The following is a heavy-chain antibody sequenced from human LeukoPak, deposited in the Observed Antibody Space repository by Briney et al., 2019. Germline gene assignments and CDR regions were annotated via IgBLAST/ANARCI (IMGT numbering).Heavy chain of an antibody. V-gene: IGHV4-59*01. CDR3: ARGVNSGYFDY. Sequence: SETLSLTCTVSGDSISNYYWTWIRRPPGKGLEWIGYIYSRGSTKYNPSLKSRVTISVDTSKNQFSLKLTSVTAADTAVYYCARGVNSGYFDYCGQGTLVTVSS. CDR2: IYSRGST. J-gene: IGHJ4*02. D-gene: IGHD1-26*01. CDR1: GDSISNYY.